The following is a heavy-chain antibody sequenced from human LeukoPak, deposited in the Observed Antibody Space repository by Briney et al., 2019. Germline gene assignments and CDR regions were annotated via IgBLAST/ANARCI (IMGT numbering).Heavy chain of an antibody. CDR1: GFRFSDYW. J-gene: IGHJ4*02. CDR3: ARGGYSGSYYRFS. D-gene: IGHD6-6*01. V-gene: IGHV3-74*01. CDR2: TSKDGSDT. Sequence: PGGSLRLSCAASGFRFSDYWMHWVRQGSGKGPEWLSRTSKDGSDTFYADAAKGRFTASRDNAKNTVYLQVTNVRPEDTAVYYCARGGYSGSYYRFSWGQGTLVTVAS.